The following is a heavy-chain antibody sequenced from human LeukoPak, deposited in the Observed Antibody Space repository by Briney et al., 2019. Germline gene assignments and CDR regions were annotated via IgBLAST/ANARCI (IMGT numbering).Heavy chain of an antibody. Sequence: SETLSLTCTVSSGSISSYYWSWIRQPPGKGLEYIGYVYYTGSTHYNPSLKSRVTLSVDTSKNQFSLKLSSVTAADTAVYYCARLHSSGYSVYWGQGTLVTVSS. CDR2: VYYTGST. CDR3: ARLHSSGYSVY. J-gene: IGHJ4*02. D-gene: IGHD3-22*01. CDR1: SGSISSYY. V-gene: IGHV4-59*01.